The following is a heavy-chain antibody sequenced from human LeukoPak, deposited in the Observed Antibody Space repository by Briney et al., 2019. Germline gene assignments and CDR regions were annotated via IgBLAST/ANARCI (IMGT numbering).Heavy chain of an antibody. CDR1: GFTFSSYA. V-gene: IGHV3-23*01. J-gene: IGHJ4*02. Sequence: GGSLRLSCAASGFTFSSYAMSWVRQAPGKGLEWVSAISGSGGSTYYADSVRGRFTISRDNSKNTPYLQMNSLRAEDTAVYYCAKDLSPYYYDSSGYYLGHDYWGQGTLVTVSS. D-gene: IGHD3-22*01. CDR2: ISGSGGST. CDR3: AKDLSPYYYDSSGYYLGHDY.